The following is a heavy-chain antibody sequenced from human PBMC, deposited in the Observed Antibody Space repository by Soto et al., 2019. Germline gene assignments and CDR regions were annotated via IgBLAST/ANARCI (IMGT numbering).Heavy chain of an antibody. J-gene: IGHJ4*02. CDR1: RFTFSNYA. D-gene: IGHD3-22*01. Sequence: WGSLRLSCSASRFTFSNYAMHWVRQAPGKGLEWVTVISYDGSKKYYADSVKGRFTISRDNSKNTVYLHMNSLRPDDTAVYYCARARKGYYDSSGSLAYWGQGTLVTVSS. V-gene: IGHV3-30-3*01. CDR3: ARARKGYYDSSGSLAY. CDR2: ISYDGSKK.